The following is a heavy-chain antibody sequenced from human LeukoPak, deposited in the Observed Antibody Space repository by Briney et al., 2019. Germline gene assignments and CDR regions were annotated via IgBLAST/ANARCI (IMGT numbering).Heavy chain of an antibody. CDR1: GYTFTSYD. D-gene: IGHD2-21*02. J-gene: IGHJ6*02. CDR3: ARDGEVVTARYYYYYGMDV. Sequence: GASVKVSCKASGYTFTSYDINWVRQATGQGLEWMGWMNPNSGNTGYAQKFQGRVTMTRNTSISTAYMELSGLRSEDTAVYYCARDGEVVTARYYYYYGMDVWGQGTTVTVSS. V-gene: IGHV1-8*01. CDR2: MNPNSGNT.